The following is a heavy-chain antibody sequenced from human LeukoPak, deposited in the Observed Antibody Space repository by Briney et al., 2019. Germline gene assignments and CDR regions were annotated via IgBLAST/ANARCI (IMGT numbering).Heavy chain of an antibody. V-gene: IGHV1-8*02. J-gene: IGHJ3*02. Sequence: ASVKVSCKASGYTFTSYDINWVRQATGQGLEWMGWMNPNSGNTGYAQKFQGRVTMTRNTSISTAYMELSSLRSEDTAVYYCARGSTWIQLWLGAFDIWGQGTMVTVSS. CDR3: ARGSTWIQLWLGAFDI. CDR1: GYTFTSYD. D-gene: IGHD5-18*01. CDR2: MNPNSGNT.